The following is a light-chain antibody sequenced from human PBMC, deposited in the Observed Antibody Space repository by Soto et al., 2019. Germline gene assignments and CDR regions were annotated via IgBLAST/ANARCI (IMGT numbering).Light chain of an antibody. J-gene: IGKJ1*01. CDR1: QGISSY. CDR3: QHYSSVWA. CDR2: DAS. V-gene: IGKV1-9*01. Sequence: DIQMTQSPSSLSASVGDRVTITCRASQGISSYLAWYQQKPGKAPNLLIYDASTLESGVPSRFSGSGSGTEFTLTISCLHPDDFATYYCQHYSSVWAFGQGTKVDIK.